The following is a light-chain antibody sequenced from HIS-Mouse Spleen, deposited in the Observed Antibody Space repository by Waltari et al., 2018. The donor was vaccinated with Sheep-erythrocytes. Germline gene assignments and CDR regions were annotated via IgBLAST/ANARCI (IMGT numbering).Light chain of an antibody. Sequence: SSELTQDPAVSVALGQTVRITCQGDSLRSYYASWFQQKPGQAPVLVIYGKNNRPSGIPDRFSGSSSGNTASLTITGAQAEDEADFYCQAWDSSTAVFGGGTK. CDR3: QAWDSSTAV. CDR1: SLRSYY. CDR2: GKN. J-gene: IGLJ2*01. V-gene: IGLV3-19*01.